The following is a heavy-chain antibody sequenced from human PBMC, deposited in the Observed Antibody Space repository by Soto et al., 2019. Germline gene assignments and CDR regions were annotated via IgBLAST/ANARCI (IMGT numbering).Heavy chain of an antibody. D-gene: IGHD6-13*01. CDR3: ARDVSPGSSSLYLDAFDI. J-gene: IGHJ3*02. CDR2: INRGGSKK. V-gene: IGHV3-7*05. Sequence: EVQLEESGGDLVQPGGSLRLSCAASGFTLSAYWMTWVRQAPGKGLEWVANINRGGSKKSYLDSVRGRFTISRDNVGNSLYLKMDSLRADDTALYYCARDVSPGSSSLYLDAFDIWGQGTMVTVSS. CDR1: GFTLSAYW.